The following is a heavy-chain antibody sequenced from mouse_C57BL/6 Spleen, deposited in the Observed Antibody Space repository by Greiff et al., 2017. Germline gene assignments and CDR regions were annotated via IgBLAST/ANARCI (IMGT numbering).Heavy chain of an antibody. J-gene: IGHJ2*01. CDR3: AREGTGTGLDY. V-gene: IGHV1-85*01. CDR2: IYPRDGST. Sequence: QVQLKESGPELVKPGASVKLSCKASGYTFTSYDINWVKQRPGQGLEWIGWIYPRDGSTKYNEKFKGKATLTVDTSSSTAYMELHSLTSEDSAVYFCAREGTGTGLDYWGQGTTLTVSS. D-gene: IGHD4-1*01. CDR1: GYTFTSYD.